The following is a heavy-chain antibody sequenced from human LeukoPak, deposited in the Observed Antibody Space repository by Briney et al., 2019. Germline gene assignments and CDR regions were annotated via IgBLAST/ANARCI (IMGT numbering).Heavy chain of an antibody. V-gene: IGHV4-38-2*02. Sequence: SETLSLTCTVSGYSITSAYYWGWIRQPPGKGLEWIGSIYYSGNTYYNASLKSQVSISIDTSKNQFSLRLTSVTAADTAVYYCARQTGSGLFILPGGQGTLVTVSS. D-gene: IGHD3/OR15-3a*01. CDR3: ARQTGSGLFILP. CDR2: IYYSGNT. CDR1: GYSITSAYY. J-gene: IGHJ4*02.